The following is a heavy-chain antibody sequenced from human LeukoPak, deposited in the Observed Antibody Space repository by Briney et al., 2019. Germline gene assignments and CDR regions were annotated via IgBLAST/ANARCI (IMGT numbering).Heavy chain of an antibody. CDR1: GFTFSSYA. J-gene: IGHJ4*02. Sequence: GGSLRLSCAASGFTFSSYAMHWARQAPGKGLEWVAVISYDGSNKYYADSVKGRFTISRDNSKNTLYLQMNSLRAEDTAVYYCARQIPRTTTTVVTPSVLDYWGQGTLVTVSS. V-gene: IGHV3-30*04. CDR2: ISYDGSNK. D-gene: IGHD4-23*01. CDR3: ARQIPRTTTTVVTPSVLDY.